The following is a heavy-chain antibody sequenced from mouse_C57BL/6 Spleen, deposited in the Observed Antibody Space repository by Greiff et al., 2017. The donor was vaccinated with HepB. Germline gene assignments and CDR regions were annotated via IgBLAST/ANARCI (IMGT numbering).Heavy chain of an antibody. CDR3: ARIKKIVATYLDY. D-gene: IGHD1-1*01. J-gene: IGHJ2*01. V-gene: IGHV1S81*02. CDR1: GYTFTSYW. CDR2: TNPTNGRT. Sequence: QVQLQQPGAELVKAGASVKMSCKASGYTFTSYWMHWVKQRLGQGLEWFAETNPTNGRTYYNEKFKSKATLTVDKSSSTAYMQLSGPTFEDSAVYYCARIKKIVATYLDYWGQGTTLIVSS.